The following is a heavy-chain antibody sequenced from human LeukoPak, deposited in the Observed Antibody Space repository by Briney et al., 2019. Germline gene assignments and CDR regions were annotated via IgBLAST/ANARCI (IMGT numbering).Heavy chain of an antibody. CDR1: GYTFTSYG. J-gene: IGHJ4*02. Sequence: SVKVSCKASGYTFTSYGISWVRRAPGQGLEWMGWISAYNGNTNYAQKLQGRVTMTTDTSTSTAYMELRSLRSDDTAVYYCVVLLWSRGDYWGQGTLVTVSS. V-gene: IGHV1-18*01. D-gene: IGHD3-10*01. CDR2: ISAYNGNT. CDR3: VVLLWSRGDY.